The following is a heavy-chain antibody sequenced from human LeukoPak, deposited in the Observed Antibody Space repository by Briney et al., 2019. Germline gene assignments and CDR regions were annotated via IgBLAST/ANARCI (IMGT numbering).Heavy chain of an antibody. CDR1: GFTLGSHD. Sequence: GGSLRLSCTASGFTLGSHDMHWVRQTTGEGLEWVAAIASGFQTFYAGSVKGRFTVSREDAKISLYLQMNSLRAGDTAVYYCVREARGYHYTYFDYWGQGTLVTVSS. V-gene: IGHV3-13*01. J-gene: IGHJ4*02. CDR3: VREARGYHYTYFDY. CDR2: IASGFQT. D-gene: IGHD5-18*01.